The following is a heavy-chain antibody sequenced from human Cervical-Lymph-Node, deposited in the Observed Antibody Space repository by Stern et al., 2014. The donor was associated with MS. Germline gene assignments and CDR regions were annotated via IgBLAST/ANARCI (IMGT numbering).Heavy chain of an antibody. Sequence: QVQLVQSGAEVKKPGSSVKVSCKASGGTFSIYAISWVRQAPGQGLEWMGGIIPIFGTPNYAQKLQGRVTITANKSTSTAYMELSSLRSEDTAVYYCARAFYDSSGLFIDHWGQGTLVTVSS. D-gene: IGHD3-22*01. V-gene: IGHV1-69*14. CDR3: ARAFYDSSGLFIDH. J-gene: IGHJ4*02. CDR2: IIPIFGTP. CDR1: GGTFSIYA.